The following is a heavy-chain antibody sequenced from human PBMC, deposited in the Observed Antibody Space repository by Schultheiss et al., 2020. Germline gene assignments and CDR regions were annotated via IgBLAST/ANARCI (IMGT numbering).Heavy chain of an antibody. CDR3: ARDPTSYYDSSGYLGVDY. CDR1: GGSISSYY. CDR2: IYYSGST. D-gene: IGHD3-22*01. V-gene: IGHV4-59*01. J-gene: IGHJ4*02. Sequence: ETLSLTCTVSGGSISSYYWSWIRQPPGKGLEWIGYIYYSGSTNYNPSLKSRVTISVDTSKNQFSLKLSSVTAADTAVYYCARDPTSYYDSSGYLGVDYWGQGTLVNVSS.